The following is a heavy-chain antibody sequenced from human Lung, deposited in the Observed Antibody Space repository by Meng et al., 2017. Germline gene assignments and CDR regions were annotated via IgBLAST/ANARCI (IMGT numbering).Heavy chain of an antibody. Sequence: QVHLVQSGPEVRKPGASVKVSCQASGYSFTNYGINWVRQAAGKGLEWMGWTSTYNSNRNYAQSLQGRVTMTTDTSTTTAYMELRSLTFDDTAVYYCARGRHCSSTTCYLSDSWGQGTLVTVSS. CDR1: GYSFTNYG. V-gene: IGHV1-18*01. J-gene: IGHJ4*02. CDR3: ARGRHCSSTTCYLSDS. D-gene: IGHD2-2*01. CDR2: TSTYNSNR.